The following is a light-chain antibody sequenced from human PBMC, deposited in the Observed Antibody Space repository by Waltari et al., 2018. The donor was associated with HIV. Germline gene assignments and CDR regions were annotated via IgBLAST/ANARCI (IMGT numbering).Light chain of an antibody. V-gene: IGLV2-11*01. CDR3: CSYGGTYNV. CDR2: EVS. Sequence: QSALTQPRSVSGSPGQSVTISCTGTSSDVGGYNSVSWYQQHPGKAPKLLIYEVSKWPSGVPDRFSGPKSGNTASLTISGLRADDEADYYCCSYGGTYNVFGTGTKVTIL. CDR1: SSDVGGYNS. J-gene: IGLJ1*01.